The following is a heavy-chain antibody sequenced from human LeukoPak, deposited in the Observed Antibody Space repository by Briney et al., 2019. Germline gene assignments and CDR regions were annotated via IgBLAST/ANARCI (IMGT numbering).Heavy chain of an antibody. D-gene: IGHD3-3*01. J-gene: IGHJ4*02. CDR3: ARDPSLRFKLPGY. Sequence: GASVKVSCKASGYTFTSYGISWVRQAPVQGHDWMGWISAYNGNTNYAQKLQGRVTMTTDTSTSAAYMELRSLRSDDTAVYYCARDPSLRFKLPGYWGQGTLVTVSS. CDR2: ISAYNGNT. CDR1: GYTFTSYG. V-gene: IGHV1-18*01.